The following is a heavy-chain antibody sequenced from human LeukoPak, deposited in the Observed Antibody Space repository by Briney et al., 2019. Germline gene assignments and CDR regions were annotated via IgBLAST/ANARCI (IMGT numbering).Heavy chain of an antibody. CDR3: ARHYGSGRPTDY. Sequence: SETLSLTCTVSGGSISSYYWSWIRQPPGKGLEWIGYICYSGSTNYNPSLKSRVTISVDTSKNQFSLKLSSVTAADTAVYYCARHYGSGRPTDYWGQGTLVTVSS. J-gene: IGHJ4*02. CDR2: ICYSGST. D-gene: IGHD3-10*01. V-gene: IGHV4-59*01. CDR1: GGSISSYY.